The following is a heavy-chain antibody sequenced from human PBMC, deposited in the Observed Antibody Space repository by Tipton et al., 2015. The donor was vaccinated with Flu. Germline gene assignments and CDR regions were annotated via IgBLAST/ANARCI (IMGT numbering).Heavy chain of an antibody. CDR2: IYSSGST. V-gene: IGHV4-39*07. CDR3: ARVDLSGSYTADY. CDR1: GGPISSSSHY. Sequence: TLSLTCTVPGGPISSSSHYWGWIRQSPGRGLEWVGSIYSSGSTSYNPSLKSRVTMSVDTSKNQFSLKLSSVTAADTAVYYCARVDLSGSYTADYWGQGTLVTVSS. D-gene: IGHD1-26*01. J-gene: IGHJ4*02.